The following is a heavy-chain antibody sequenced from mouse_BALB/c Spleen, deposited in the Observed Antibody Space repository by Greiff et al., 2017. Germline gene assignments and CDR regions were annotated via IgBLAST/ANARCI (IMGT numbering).Heavy chain of an antibody. CDR3: AQAYLGFAY. CDR1: GFTFSSYT. V-gene: IGHV5-12-2*01. CDR2: ISNGGGST. Sequence: EVQLVESGGGLVQPGGSLKLSCAASGFTFSSYTMSWVRQTPEKRLEWVAYISNGGGSTYYTDTVKGRFTISRDNAKNTRYLQMSSLKSEDTAMYYCAQAYLGFAYWGQGTLVTVSA. J-gene: IGHJ3*01. D-gene: IGHD2-10*01.